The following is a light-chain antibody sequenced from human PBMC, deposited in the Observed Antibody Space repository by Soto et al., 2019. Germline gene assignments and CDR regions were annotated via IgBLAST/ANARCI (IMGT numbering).Light chain of an antibody. CDR3: QQRSNWPWP. CDR1: QSVSSY. V-gene: IGKV3-11*01. J-gene: IGKJ1*01. CDR2: DAS. Sequence: EIVLTQSPATLSLSPGERATLSCRASQSVSSYSAWYQQKPGQAPRLLIYDASNRATGIPARFSGSGSGTDFTLTISSLEAEDFAVYYCQQRSNWPWPFGQGTKVEIK.